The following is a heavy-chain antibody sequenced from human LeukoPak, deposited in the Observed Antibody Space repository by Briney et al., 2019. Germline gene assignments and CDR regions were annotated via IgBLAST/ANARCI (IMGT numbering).Heavy chain of an antibody. CDR2: IYSGGST. V-gene: IGHV3-53*01. CDR1: GFTVSNNY. J-gene: IGHJ3*02. CDR3: ARGGSYLSAFDI. D-gene: IGHD1-26*01. Sequence: GGSLRLSCAASGFTVSNNYMSWVRQAPGKGLEWVSIIYSGGSTFYADSVKGRFTISRDNSKNTLYLQMNSLRAEDTAVYYCARGGSYLSAFDIWGQGTMVTVSS.